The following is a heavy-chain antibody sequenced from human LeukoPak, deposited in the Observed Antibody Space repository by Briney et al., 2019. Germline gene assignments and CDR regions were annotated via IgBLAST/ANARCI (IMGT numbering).Heavy chain of an antibody. CDR2: INSDGSNT. D-gene: IGHD2-8*01. CDR1: GFTFSSSW. J-gene: IGHJ4*02. Sequence: GGSLRLSCAASGFTFSSSWMHWVRQAPGKGLVWISRINSDGSNTNYADSVKGRFTISRDNAKNTLYLQMNSLRAEDTAVYYCVRSLMGLEDYWGQGTLVIVSS. CDR3: VRSLMGLEDY. V-gene: IGHV3-74*01.